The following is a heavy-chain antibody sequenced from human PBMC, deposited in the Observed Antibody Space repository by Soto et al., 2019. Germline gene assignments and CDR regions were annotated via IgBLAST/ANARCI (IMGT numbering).Heavy chain of an antibody. J-gene: IGHJ4*02. CDR1: GFTFRNFW. V-gene: IGHV3-74*01. D-gene: IGHD3-10*01. CDR2: INSDGSFT. Sequence: EVQLVESGGGLVQPGGSLRLSCAASGFTFRNFWMHWVRQAPGKGLVWVSRINSDGSFTTYADSVRGRFTISRDNARNTVYLQMNSLSPEDTAVYYCARDRSFWFRDYWGQGTLVTVSS. CDR3: ARDRSFWFRDY.